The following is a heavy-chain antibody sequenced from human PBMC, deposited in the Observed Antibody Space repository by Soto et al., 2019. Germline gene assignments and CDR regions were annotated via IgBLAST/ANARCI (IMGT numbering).Heavy chain of an antibody. D-gene: IGHD3-3*01. CDR3: ARVKYDFWSGYYRPPGLPDHDAFDI. V-gene: IGHV1-46*03. Sequence: ASVKVSCKASGYTFTSYYMHWVRQAPGQGLEWMGIINPSGGSTSYAQKFQGRVTMTRDTSTSTVYMELSSLRSEDTAVYYCARVKYDFWSGYYRPPGLPDHDAFDIWGQGTMVTVSS. CDR2: INPSGGST. CDR1: GYTFTSYY. J-gene: IGHJ3*02.